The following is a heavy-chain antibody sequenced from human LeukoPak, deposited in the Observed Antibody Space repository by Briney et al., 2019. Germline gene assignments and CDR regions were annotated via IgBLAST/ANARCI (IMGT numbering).Heavy chain of an antibody. J-gene: IGHJ4*02. CDR2: VSHSGST. Sequence: PSETLSLTCTVSGGSISGYYWSWIRQPPGKGLEWIAFVSHSGSTNCNPSLKNRVTISRDTSKNQLSLKLSSVTAADTAVYYCARDRGSAGGFDFWGQGALVTVSS. CDR1: GGSISGYY. V-gene: IGHV4-59*01. D-gene: IGHD6-13*01. CDR3: ARDRGSAGGFDF.